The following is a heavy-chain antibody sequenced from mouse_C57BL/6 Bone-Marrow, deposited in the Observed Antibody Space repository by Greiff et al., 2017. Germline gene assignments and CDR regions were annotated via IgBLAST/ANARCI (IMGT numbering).Heavy chain of an antibody. Sequence: VQLQQSGPELVKPGASVKISCKASGYTFTDYYMNWVKQSHGKSLEWIGDINPYNGGTCYNQKFKGKATLTVDQSSSTAYMELSSLSSEYSAVYYSSRSHGTRFAFRGQETLVSVSA. J-gene: IGHJ3*01. CDR1: GYTFTDYY. CDR3: SRSHGTRFAF. CDR2: INPYNGGT. V-gene: IGHV1-26*01. D-gene: IGHD4-1*01.